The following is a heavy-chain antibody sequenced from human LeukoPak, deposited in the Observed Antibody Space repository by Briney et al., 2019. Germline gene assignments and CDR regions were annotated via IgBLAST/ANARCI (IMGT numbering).Heavy chain of an antibody. CDR3: ARRDYSSGWSFDK. V-gene: IGHV4-4*07. CDR1: GGSISNYH. Sequence: PSETLSLTCTVSGGSISNYHWTWIRQPAGKGLEWIGQIHTSGSTNYNPPLKSRVTMSIDTPENQVSLTMRSVTAAETAVYYCARRDYSSGWSFDKWGQGTLVTVSS. J-gene: IGHJ4*02. D-gene: IGHD6-19*01. CDR2: IHTSGST.